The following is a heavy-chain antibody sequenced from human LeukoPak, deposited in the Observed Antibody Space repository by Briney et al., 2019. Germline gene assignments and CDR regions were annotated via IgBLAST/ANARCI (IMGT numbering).Heavy chain of an antibody. V-gene: IGHV3-66*01. CDR2: IYSGGST. CDR1: GFTVSSNY. Sequence: GGSLRLSCAASGFTVSSNYMSWVRQAPGKGLEWVSDIYSGGSTYYADSVKGRFTISRDNSKNTLYLQMNSLRAEDTAMYYCARDVPKVGAAAGVWGQGTLVTVSS. J-gene: IGHJ4*02. CDR3: ARDVPKVGAAAGV. D-gene: IGHD6-13*01.